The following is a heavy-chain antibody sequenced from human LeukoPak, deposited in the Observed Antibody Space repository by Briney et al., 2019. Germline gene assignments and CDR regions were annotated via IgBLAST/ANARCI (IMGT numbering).Heavy chain of an antibody. CDR1: GGSISSYY. CDR3: ARVPRYDSSGYYYRWFDP. CDR2: IYYSGST. V-gene: IGHV4-59*01. D-gene: IGHD3-22*01. J-gene: IGHJ5*02. Sequence: PSETLSLTCTVSGGSISSYYWSWIRQPPGKGLEWIGYIYYSGSTNYNPSLKSRVTISVDTSKNQFSLKLSSVTAADTAVYYCARVPRYDSSGYYYRWFDPWGQGTLVTVSS.